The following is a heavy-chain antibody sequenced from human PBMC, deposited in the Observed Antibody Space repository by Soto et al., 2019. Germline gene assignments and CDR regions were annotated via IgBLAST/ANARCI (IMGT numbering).Heavy chain of an antibody. D-gene: IGHD6-13*01. CDR2: ISWNSGSI. CDR3: AKDMGIAEGGHDAFDI. Sequence: EVQLVESGGGLVQPGRSLRLSCAASGFTFDDYAMHWVRQAPGKGLEWVSGISWNSGSIGYADSVKGRFTISRDNAKNSLYLQMNSLRAEDTALYYCAKDMGIAEGGHDAFDIWGQGTMVTVAS. CDR1: GFTFDDYA. V-gene: IGHV3-9*01. J-gene: IGHJ3*02.